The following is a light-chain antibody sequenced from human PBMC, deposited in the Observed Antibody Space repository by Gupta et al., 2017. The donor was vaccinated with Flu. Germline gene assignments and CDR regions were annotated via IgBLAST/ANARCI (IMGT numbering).Light chain of an antibody. CDR2: WAS. V-gene: IGKV4-1*01. CDR1: QSVLYSYNDTNF. J-gene: IGKJ2*01. CDR3: QQYYIIPYI. Sequence: PYSLAVSLGERATLNCRSSQSVLYSYNDTNFLAWYQQKPRQPPKLLIYWASTRESGVPDRFSGSRSGTDFTLTINSLQAEDVAIYYCQQYYIIPYIFGQGTKLEI.